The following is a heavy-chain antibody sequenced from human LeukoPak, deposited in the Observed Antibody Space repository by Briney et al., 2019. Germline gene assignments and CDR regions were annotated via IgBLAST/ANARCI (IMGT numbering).Heavy chain of an antibody. CDR1: GYTFTDYY. V-gene: IGHV1-2*02. CDR3: TSSDYTSSDY. D-gene: IGHD2-2*02. CDR2: IDPRSGGT. Sequence: VASMKVSCKASGYTFTDYYMHWVRQAPGQGLEWMGWIDPRSGGTNFAWKFQGRVTMTRDTSISTAYMELSRLTSDDTVVYYCTSSDYTSSDYWGQGTLVTVSS. J-gene: IGHJ4*02.